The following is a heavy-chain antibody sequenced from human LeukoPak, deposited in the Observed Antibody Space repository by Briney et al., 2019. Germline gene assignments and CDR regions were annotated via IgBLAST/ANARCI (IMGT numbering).Heavy chain of an antibody. CDR2: ISSSSSYI. V-gene: IGHV3-21*01. CDR3: AQGSGYYGNYFDY. CDR1: GFTFSSYS. J-gene: IGHJ4*02. Sequence: GGSLRLSCAASGFTFSSYSMNWVRQAPGKGLEWVSSISSSSSYIYYADSVKGRFTISRDNAKNSLYLQMNSLRTEDTAVYYCAQGSGYYGNYFDYWGQGTLVTVSS. D-gene: IGHD3-22*01.